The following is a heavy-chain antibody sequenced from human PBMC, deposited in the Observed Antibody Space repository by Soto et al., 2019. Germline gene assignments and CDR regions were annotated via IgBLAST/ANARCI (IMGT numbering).Heavy chain of an antibody. CDR2: INQDGSEK. J-gene: IGHJ4*02. Sequence: GGSLRLSCTTSGFMLGDYALSGFRLAPGKGMEWVANINQDGSEKYYVDSGKGRFTISRDNAKNSLYLQMNSLRAEDTAVYYCARVCRSSGCFSYWGQGTLVTVSS. D-gene: IGHD6-19*01. CDR1: GFMLGDYA. V-gene: IGHV3-7*01. CDR3: ARVCRSSGCFSY.